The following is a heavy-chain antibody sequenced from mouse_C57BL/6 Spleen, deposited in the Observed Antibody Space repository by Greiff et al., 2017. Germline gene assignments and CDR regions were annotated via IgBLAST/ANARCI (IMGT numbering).Heavy chain of an antibody. CDR2: IYPGDGDT. CDR1: GYAFSSYW. V-gene: IGHV1-80*01. D-gene: IGHD1-1*01. CDR3: ASSYYCGSSYFDY. J-gene: IGHJ2*01. Sequence: QVQLQQSGAELVKPGASVKISCKASGYAFSSYWMNWVKQRPGKGLEWIGQIYPGDGDTNYNGKFKGKATLTADKSSSTAYLQLSSLTSEDSAVYFCASSYYCGSSYFDYWGQGTTLTVSS.